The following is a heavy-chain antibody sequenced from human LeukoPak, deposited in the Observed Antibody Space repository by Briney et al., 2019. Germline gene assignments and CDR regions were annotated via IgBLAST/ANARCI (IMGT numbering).Heavy chain of an antibody. CDR1: GGSISSGGYY. D-gene: IGHD3-22*01. CDR3: ARAVGYDSSGYGYDY. CDR2: IYYSGST. V-gene: IGHV4-31*03. J-gene: IGHJ4*02. Sequence: SETLSPTCTVSGGSISSGGYYWSWIRQHPGKGLEWIGYIYYSGSTYYNPSLKSRVTISVDTSKDQFSLKLSSVTAADTAVYYCARAVGYDSSGYGYDYWGQGTLVTVSS.